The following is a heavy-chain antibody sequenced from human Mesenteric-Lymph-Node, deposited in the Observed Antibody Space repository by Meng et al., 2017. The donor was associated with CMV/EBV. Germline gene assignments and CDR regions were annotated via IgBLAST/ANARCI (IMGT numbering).Heavy chain of an antibody. Sequence: SETLSLTCNVSSGSIRSYYWSWIRQPPGEGLEWIGYIYYSGSTNYNPSLKSRVTISVDTSKNQFSLKLSSVTAADTAVYYCARERCSSTSCHGMDVWGQGTTVTVSS. J-gene: IGHJ6*02. V-gene: IGHV4-59*01. CDR1: SGSIRSYY. CDR2: IYYSGST. CDR3: ARERCSSTSCHGMDV. D-gene: IGHD2-2*01.